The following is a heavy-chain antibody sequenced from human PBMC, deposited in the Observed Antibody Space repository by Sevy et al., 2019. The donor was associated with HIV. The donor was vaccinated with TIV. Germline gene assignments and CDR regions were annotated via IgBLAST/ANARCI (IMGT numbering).Heavy chain of an antibody. CDR1: GFTFSSYA. CDR3: AKGWARMITFGGVIVDY. CDR2: ISGSGGST. J-gene: IGHJ4*02. D-gene: IGHD3-16*02. Sequence: GGSLRLSCAASGFTFSSYAMSWVRQAPGKGLEWVSAISGSGGSTYYADSVKGRFTISRDNSKNTLYLQMNSLRAEDTAVYYCAKGWARMITFGGVIVDYWGQGTLVTVSS. V-gene: IGHV3-23*01.